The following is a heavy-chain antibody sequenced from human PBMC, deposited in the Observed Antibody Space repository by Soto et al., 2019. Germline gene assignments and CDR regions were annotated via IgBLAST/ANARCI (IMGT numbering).Heavy chain of an antibody. V-gene: IGHV3-23*01. Sequence: EEQLLESGGGLVQPGGSLRLSCAASGFTFSAYAMTWVRQAPGGGLEWVSRLSPNGETTYYADSVTGRCTVSRDNSRDSMYLQMDSLRAEDTAIYFCAKSGGFSGSYHFIHWGQGTLVTVSS. J-gene: IGHJ4*02. CDR2: LSPNGETT. CDR3: AKSGGFSGSYHFIH. CDR1: GFTFSAYA. D-gene: IGHD1-26*01.